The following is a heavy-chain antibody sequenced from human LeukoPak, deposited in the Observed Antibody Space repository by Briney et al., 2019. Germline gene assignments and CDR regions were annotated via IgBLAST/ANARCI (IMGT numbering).Heavy chain of an antibody. J-gene: IGHJ4*02. Sequence: GASVKVSCKVSGYSFIDLSMHWVRQAPGKGLEWMGGFHPEDGETIYAQEFQGRVIMTEDTSTDTAYMELNSLRSEDTAVYYCATGHALYLDQMLFTYWGQGTLVTVSS. CDR2: FHPEDGET. V-gene: IGHV1-24*01. CDR3: ATGHALYLDQMLFTY. CDR1: GYSFIDLS. D-gene: IGHD2-2*01.